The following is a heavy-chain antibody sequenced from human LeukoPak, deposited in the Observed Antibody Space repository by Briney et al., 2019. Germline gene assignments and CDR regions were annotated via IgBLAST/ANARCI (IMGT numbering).Heavy chain of an antibody. CDR2: IYSGGST. V-gene: IGHV3-53*01. CDR3: ARDRPGYYFDY. Sequence: GGSLRLSCAASGFTVSDNYMSWVRQAPGKGLEWVSVIYSGGSTYYADSVKGRFTISRDNSENTLYLQMNSLRVEDTAVYYCARDRPGYYFDYWGQGTLVTVSS. J-gene: IGHJ4*02. CDR1: GFTVSDNY. D-gene: IGHD6-6*01.